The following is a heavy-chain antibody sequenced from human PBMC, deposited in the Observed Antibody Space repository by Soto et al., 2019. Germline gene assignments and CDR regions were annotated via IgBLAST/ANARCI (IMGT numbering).Heavy chain of an antibody. CDR3: ARDASGTMTMVTTRPDL. Sequence: EVQLVESGGGLVQPGGSLRLSCAASGFTFSSYDMHWVRQATGKGLEWVSAIGTAGDTYYPGSVKGRFTISRENAKNSLSLQMNSLRAEDTAVYYCARDASGTMTMVTTRPDLWGQGTLVTVSS. V-gene: IGHV3-13*01. CDR1: GFTFSSYD. J-gene: IGHJ5*02. CDR2: IGTAGDT. D-gene: IGHD4-17*01.